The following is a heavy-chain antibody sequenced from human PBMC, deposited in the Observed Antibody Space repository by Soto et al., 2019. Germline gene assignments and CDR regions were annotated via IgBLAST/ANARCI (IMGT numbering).Heavy chain of an antibody. CDR2: ISGSGGST. J-gene: IGHJ6*02. Sequence: GSLRLSCAASGFTFSSYPMSRVPPAPGKGLEWVSAISGSGGSTYYADSVKGRFTISRDNSKNTLYLQMNSLRAEDTAVYYCAKDIRFLEWLYGMDVWGQGTTVTVSS. CDR1: GFTFSSYP. CDR3: AKDIRFLEWLYGMDV. D-gene: IGHD3-3*01. V-gene: IGHV3-23*01.